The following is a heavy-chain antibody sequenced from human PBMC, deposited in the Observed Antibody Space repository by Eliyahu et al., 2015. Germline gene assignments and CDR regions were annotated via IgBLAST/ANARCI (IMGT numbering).Heavy chain of an antibody. CDR3: ARLPPYGSGTYSDH. V-gene: IGHV5-51*01. CDR2: IYPGDSDT. Sequence: EVQLVQSGAEVKXPGESXKISCXGSGXSFTGYWXGWVRQMPGKGLEWMGTIYPGDSDTXYSPSFQGQVTISADMSINTAYLQWSRLKASDTAMYYCARLPPYGSGTYSDHWGQGTLVTVSS. CDR1: GXSFTGYW. D-gene: IGHD3-10*01. J-gene: IGHJ4*02.